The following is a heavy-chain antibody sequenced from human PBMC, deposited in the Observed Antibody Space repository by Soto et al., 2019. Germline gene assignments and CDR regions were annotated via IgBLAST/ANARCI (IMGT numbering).Heavy chain of an antibody. CDR3: ASRSSTAWGYGMDV. Sequence: ASGKVSCKASGYTFTSYAMHWVRQAPGQRLEWMGWINAGNGNTKYSQKFQGRVTITRDTSASTAYMELSSLRSEDTAVYYCASRSSTAWGYGMDVWGQGTTVTVSS. CDR2: INAGNGNT. D-gene: IGHD6-6*01. CDR1: GYTFTSYA. V-gene: IGHV1-3*01. J-gene: IGHJ6*02.